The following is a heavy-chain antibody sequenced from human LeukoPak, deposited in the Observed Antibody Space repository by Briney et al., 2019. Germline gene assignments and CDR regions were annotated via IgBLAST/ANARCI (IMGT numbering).Heavy chain of an antibody. D-gene: IGHD4-17*01. V-gene: IGHV3-53*01. CDR2: IYSGGST. Sequence: PGGSLRLSCAASGFTVSSNYMSWVHQAPGKGLEWVSVIYSGGSTYYADSVKGRFTISRDNSKNTLYLQMNSLRAEDTAVYYCARDRYGDYVFDYWGQGTLVTVSS. CDR3: ARDRYGDYVFDY. J-gene: IGHJ4*02. CDR1: GFTVSSNY.